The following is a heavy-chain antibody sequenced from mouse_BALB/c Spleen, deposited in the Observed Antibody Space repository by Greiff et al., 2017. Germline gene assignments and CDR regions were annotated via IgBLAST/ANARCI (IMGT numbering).Heavy chain of an antibody. CDR3: ARHRGWAMDY. Sequence: EVHLVESGGGLVQPGRSLKLSCAASGFTFSSYTMSWVRQTPEKRLEWVAYISNGGGSTYYPDTVKGRFTISRDNAKNTLYLQMSSLKSEDTAMYYCARHRGWAMDYWGQGTSVTVSS. D-gene: IGHD3-3*01. V-gene: IGHV5-12-2*01. CDR1: GFTFSSYT. CDR2: ISNGGGST. J-gene: IGHJ4*01.